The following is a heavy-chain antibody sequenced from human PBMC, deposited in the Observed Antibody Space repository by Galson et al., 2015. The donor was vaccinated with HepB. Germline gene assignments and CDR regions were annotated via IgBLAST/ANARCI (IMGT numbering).Heavy chain of an antibody. CDR1: GGSFSGYY. CDR3: ARGRGPRVDY. Sequence: ETLSLTCAVYGGSFSGYYWSWIRQPPGKGLEWIGEINHSGSTNYNPSLKSRVTISVDTSKNQFSLKLSSVTAADMAVYYCARGRGPRVDYWGQGTLVTVSS. J-gene: IGHJ4*02. CDR2: INHSGST. D-gene: IGHD3-10*01. V-gene: IGHV4-34*01.